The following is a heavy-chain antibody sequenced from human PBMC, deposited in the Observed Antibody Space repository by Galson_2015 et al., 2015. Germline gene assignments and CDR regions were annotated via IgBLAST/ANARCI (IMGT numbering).Heavy chain of an antibody. CDR2: ISSSSSYI. D-gene: IGHD5-12*01. CDR3: AREFVGYSGHEMLDY. V-gene: IGHV3-21*01. Sequence: SLRLSCAASGFTFSSYSMNWVRQAPGKGLEWVSSISSSSSYIYYADSVKGRFTISRDNAKNSLYLQMNSLRAEDTAVYYCAREFVGYSGHEMLDYWGQGTLVTVSS. CDR1: GFTFSSYS. J-gene: IGHJ4*02.